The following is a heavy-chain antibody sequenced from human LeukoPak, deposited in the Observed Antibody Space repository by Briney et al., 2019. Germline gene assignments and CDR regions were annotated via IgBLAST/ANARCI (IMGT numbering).Heavy chain of an antibody. CDR2: ISSSGSTI. V-gene: IGHV3-11*04. D-gene: IGHD2-21*01. Sequence: GGFLRLSCAASGFTFSDYYMSWIRQAPGKGLEWVSYISSSGSTIYYADSVKGRFTISRDNAKNSLYLQMNSLRAEDTAVYYCARSETYCGGDCHPDAFDIWGQGTMVTVSS. CDR1: GFTFSDYY. CDR3: ARSETYCGGDCHPDAFDI. J-gene: IGHJ3*02.